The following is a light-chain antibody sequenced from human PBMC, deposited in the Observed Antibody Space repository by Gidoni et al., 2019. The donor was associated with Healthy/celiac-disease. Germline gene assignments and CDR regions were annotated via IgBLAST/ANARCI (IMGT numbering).Light chain of an antibody. J-gene: IGKJ4*01. CDR3: QQSYSTPPT. V-gene: IGKV1-39*01. Sequence: IQMTQSPSSLSASVGDRVTITFRASQSISSYLNWYQQKPEKARQLMIYAATSLQSGVPTRFSSSGARKDLTNTISSEQPEDFANYYCQQSYSTPPTFGGGTKVEIK. CDR2: AAT. CDR1: QSISSY.